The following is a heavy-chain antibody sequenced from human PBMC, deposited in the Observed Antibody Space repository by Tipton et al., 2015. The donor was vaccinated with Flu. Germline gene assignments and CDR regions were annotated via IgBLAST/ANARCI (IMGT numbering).Heavy chain of an antibody. CDR2: IHHSGIT. CDR3: ARRTFSNYVSEPKNWFDF. Sequence: TLSLTCSVSGDSIGSDYYWGWIRQPPGKGLEWLGNIHHSGITYYNSSLKSRVTISLDKSNNQFSLRLVSVTATDTAVYFCARRTFSNYVSEPKNWFDFWGRGTLVAVSS. D-gene: IGHD4-11*01. V-gene: IGHV4-38-2*01. J-gene: IGHJ5*01. CDR1: GDSIGSDYY.